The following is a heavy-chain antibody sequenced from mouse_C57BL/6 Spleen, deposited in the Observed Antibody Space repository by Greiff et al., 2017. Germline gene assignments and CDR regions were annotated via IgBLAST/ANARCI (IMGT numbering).Heavy chain of an antibody. CDR2: ISYDGSN. CDR1: GYSITSGYY. V-gene: IGHV3-6*01. CDR3: ARDVSWFAY. J-gene: IGHJ3*01. Sequence: ESGPGLVKPSQSLSLTCSVTGYSITSGYYWNWIRQFPGNKLEWMGYISYDGSNNYNPSLKNRISFTRDTSKNQFFLKLNSVTTEDTATYCGARDVSWFAYWGQGTLVTVSA.